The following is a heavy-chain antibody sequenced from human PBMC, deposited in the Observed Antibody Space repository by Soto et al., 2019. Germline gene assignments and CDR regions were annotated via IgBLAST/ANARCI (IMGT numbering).Heavy chain of an antibody. CDR1: EFTFSNYA. J-gene: IGHJ4*02. D-gene: IGHD3-22*01. Sequence: EVQLLESGGGLVQPGGSLRLSCAASEFTFSNYAMSWVRQAPGKGLEWVSAISYGGGTTYYADSVKGRFTISRDNSKNTLFLQMNSPRAEDTAVYYCAKNPGYYYDSTGYHFDDWGQGTLVTVSS. CDR2: ISYGGGTT. CDR3: AKNPGYYYDSTGYHFDD. V-gene: IGHV3-23*01.